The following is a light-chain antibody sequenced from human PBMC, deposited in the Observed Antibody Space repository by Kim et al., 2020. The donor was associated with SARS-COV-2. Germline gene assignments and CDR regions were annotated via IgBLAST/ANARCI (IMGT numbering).Light chain of an antibody. Sequence: SYELTQPPSVSVSPGQTASITCSGDKLGDKYACWYQQKPGQSPVLVIYQDSKRPSGIPERFSGSNSGNTATLTISGTQAMDEADYYCQAWDSSTGVVFVGGTQLTVL. J-gene: IGLJ2*01. CDR3: QAWDSSTGVV. V-gene: IGLV3-1*01. CDR2: QDS. CDR1: KLGDKY.